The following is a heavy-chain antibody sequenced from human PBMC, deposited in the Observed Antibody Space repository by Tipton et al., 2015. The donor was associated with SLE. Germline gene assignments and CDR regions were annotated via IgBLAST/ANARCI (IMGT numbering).Heavy chain of an antibody. J-gene: IGHJ2*01. V-gene: IGHV4-61*09. CDR2: IYSSGNT. CDR3: ARARAGWYFDI. CDR1: GGSISSGSYY. Sequence: TLSLTCTVSGGSISSGSYYWSWIRQPAGKGLEWIGHIYSSGNTNYNPSLKSRVTISVDTSENQFSLELSSVTAADTAVYYCARARAGWYFDIWGRGTLVTVSS.